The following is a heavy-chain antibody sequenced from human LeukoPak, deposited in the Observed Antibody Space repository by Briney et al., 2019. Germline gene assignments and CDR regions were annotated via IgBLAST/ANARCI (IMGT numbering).Heavy chain of an antibody. J-gene: IGHJ4*02. CDR3: ARDLIGYSYGYWTDY. CDR2: ISYDGSNK. Sequence: GRSLRLSCAASGFTFSSYAMHWVRQAPGKGLGRVAVISYDGSNKYYADSVKGRFTISRDNSKNTLYLQMNSLRAEDTAVYYCARDLIGYSYGYWTDYWGQGTLVTGSS. D-gene: IGHD5-18*01. CDR1: GFTFSSYA. V-gene: IGHV3-30-3*01.